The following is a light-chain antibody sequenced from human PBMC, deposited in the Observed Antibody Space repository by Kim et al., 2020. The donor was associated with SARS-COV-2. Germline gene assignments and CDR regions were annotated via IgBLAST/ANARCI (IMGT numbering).Light chain of an antibody. V-gene: IGKV1-5*01. J-gene: IGKJ1*01. Sequence: SASVGARVTITCRASQSNSSWLAWYQQKPGEAPKLLIYDASNLESGVPSRFSGSGSGTEFTLTISSLQPDDFGTYYCQHYHYYSTFGQGTKVDIK. CDR2: DAS. CDR1: QSNSSW. CDR3: QHYHYYST.